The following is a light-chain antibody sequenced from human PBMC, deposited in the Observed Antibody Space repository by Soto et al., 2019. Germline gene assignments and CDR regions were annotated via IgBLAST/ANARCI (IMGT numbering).Light chain of an antibody. Sequence: EVVMTQSPATLSVSPGERVTLLCRASHSVSRNLARYQQKPGQSPRLLIYGASTRATGTPARFSGSGSGTEFTLTISSLQSEDVAVYYCQQYDNAWTFGQGAKVEIK. CDR1: HSVSRN. V-gene: IGKV3-15*01. CDR3: QQYDNAWT. J-gene: IGKJ1*01. CDR2: GAS.